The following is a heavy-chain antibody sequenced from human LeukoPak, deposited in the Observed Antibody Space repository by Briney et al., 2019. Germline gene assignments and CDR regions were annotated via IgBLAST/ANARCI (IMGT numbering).Heavy chain of an antibody. CDR2: INPNSGGT. CDR1: GYTFTGYH. Sequence: ASVKVSCKASGYTFTGYHMHWVRQAPGQGLEWMGWINPNSGGTNYAQKFQGRVTMTRDTSISTAYMELSRLRSDDTAVYYCARVGAGKGPALEGDYWGQGTLVTVSS. V-gene: IGHV1-2*02. D-gene: IGHD3-16*01. CDR3: ARVGAGKGPALEGDY. J-gene: IGHJ4*02.